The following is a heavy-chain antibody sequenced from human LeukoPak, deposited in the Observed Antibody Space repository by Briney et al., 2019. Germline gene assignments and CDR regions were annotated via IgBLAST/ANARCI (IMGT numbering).Heavy chain of an antibody. J-gene: IGHJ5*02. CDR3: ARVFVVDYGDPNWFDP. CDR2: IGTSSTTI. CDR1: GFTFSSYT. D-gene: IGHD4-17*01. Sequence: GGSLRLSCAASGFTFSSYTMNWVRQPPGKGLEWVSNIGTSSTTIYYADSVRGRFTISGDNTKNSLYLQMNSLRAEDTAVYYCARVFVVDYGDPNWFDPWGQGTLVTVSS. V-gene: IGHV3-48*04.